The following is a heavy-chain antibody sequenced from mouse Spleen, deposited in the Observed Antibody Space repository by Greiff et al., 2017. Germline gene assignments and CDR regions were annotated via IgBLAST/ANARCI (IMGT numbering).Heavy chain of an antibody. Sequence: VKLQQSGAELVRPGASVTLSCKASGYTFTDYEMHWVKQTPVHGLEWIGAIDPETGGTAYNQKFKGKAILTADKSSSTAYMELRSLTSEDSAVYYCTRDDYFVTTVHWGQGTTLTVSS. CDR3: TRDDYFVTTVH. J-gene: IGHJ2*01. D-gene: IGHD1-1*01. CDR2: IDPETGGT. CDR1: GYTFTDYE. V-gene: IGHV1-15*01.